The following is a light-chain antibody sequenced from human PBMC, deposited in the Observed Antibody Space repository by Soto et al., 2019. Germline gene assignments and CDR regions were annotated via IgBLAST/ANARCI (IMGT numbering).Light chain of an antibody. CDR1: QSVGSSY. V-gene: IGKV3-20*01. CDR2: DTS. CDR3: RQYGDSPWT. Sequence: DIVLTQSPGTLSLSPGERATLSCRASQSVGSSYLAWYQQKPGQAPRLLIYDTSSRAAGIPDRFSGSGSGTDFTLTISRLEPEDFAVYYCRQYGDSPWTFGQGTKVEIK. J-gene: IGKJ1*01.